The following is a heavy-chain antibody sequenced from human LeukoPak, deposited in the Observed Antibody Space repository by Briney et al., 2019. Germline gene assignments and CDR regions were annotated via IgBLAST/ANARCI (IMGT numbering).Heavy chain of an antibody. Sequence: QIGGSLRLSCVASGVAFSSYGMSWVRQAPGKGLEWVSSIGLTSAHTYYADSVKGRFTISRDNSKNTLYLEMNWLRAEDAAIYYCAKLKLLGGEYFDDWGQGTLVTVSS. CDR1: GVAFSSYG. V-gene: IGHV3-23*01. J-gene: IGHJ4*02. CDR3: AKLKLLGGEYFDD. CDR2: IGLTSAHT. D-gene: IGHD3-16*01.